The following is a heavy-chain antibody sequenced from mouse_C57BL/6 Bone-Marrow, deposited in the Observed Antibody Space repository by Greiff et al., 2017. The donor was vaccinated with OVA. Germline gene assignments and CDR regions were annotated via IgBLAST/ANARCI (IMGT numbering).Heavy chain of an antibody. Sequence: VQLQQPGAELVKPGASVKLSCKASGYTFTSYWMQWVKQRPGQGLEWIGEIDPSDSYTNYHQKFKGKATLTVDTSSSTAYMQLSSLTSEDSAVYYCARHLLSYYYAMDYWGQGTSVTVSS. D-gene: IGHD2-10*01. CDR2: IDPSDSYT. J-gene: IGHJ4*01. CDR1: GYTFTSYW. CDR3: ARHLLSYYYAMDY. V-gene: IGHV1-50*01.